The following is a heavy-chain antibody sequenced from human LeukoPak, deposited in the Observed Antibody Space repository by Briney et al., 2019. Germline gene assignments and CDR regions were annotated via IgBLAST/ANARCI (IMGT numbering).Heavy chain of an antibody. D-gene: IGHD2-2*01. CDR2: IIPIFGTA. V-gene: IGHV1-69*13. Sequence: SVKVSCKASGSTFSSYALSWVRQAPGQGLEWMGGIIPIFGTANYAQKFQGRVTITADESTSTAYMELSSLRSEDTAVYYCAAVVPAVMGYFDYWGQGTLVTVSS. CDR1: GSTFSSYA. CDR3: AAVVPAVMGYFDY. J-gene: IGHJ4*02.